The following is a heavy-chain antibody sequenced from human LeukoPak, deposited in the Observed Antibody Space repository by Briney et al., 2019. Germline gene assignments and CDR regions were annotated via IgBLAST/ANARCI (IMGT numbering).Heavy chain of an antibody. CDR2: INHSGST. V-gene: IGHV4-34*01. D-gene: IGHD5-12*01. CDR1: GGSFSGYY. J-gene: IGHJ4*02. CDR3: ARGRGYSGWIIFDY. Sequence: SETLSLTCAVYGGSFSGYYWSWIRQPPGKGLEWIGEINHSGSTNYNPSLKSRVTISVDTSKNQFSLNLSCVTAADTAVYYCARGRGYSGWIIFDYWGQGSLVTVSS.